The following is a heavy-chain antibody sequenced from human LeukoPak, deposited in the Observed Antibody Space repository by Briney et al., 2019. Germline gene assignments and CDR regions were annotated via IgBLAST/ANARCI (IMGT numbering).Heavy chain of an antibody. D-gene: IGHD1-26*01. V-gene: IGHV3-23*01. J-gene: IGHJ3*02. CDR1: GFTFRSYA. CDR3: AKNTVGETIGWDAYDI. Sequence: GGSLRLSCAVSGFTFRSYAMSWVRQAPGKRLEWVASITGGGITAYYADSVKGRFTISRDNSKNTLYLQMNSLRVEDTAVYYCAKNTVGETIGWDAYDIWGHGTLGAVSS. CDR2: ITGGGITA.